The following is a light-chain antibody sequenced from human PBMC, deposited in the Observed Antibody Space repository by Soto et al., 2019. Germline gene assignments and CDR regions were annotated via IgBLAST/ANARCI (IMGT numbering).Light chain of an antibody. J-gene: IGLJ1*01. CDR1: SSDVGGYNF. Sequence: QSALTQPASVSGSPGQSIAISCTGTSSDVGGYNFVSWYQQHPGEAPKLIIHEVTNRPSGVSDRFSGSKSGNTASLTISGLQADDEADYYFSSPTAYNTRVFGSGTKLTVL. V-gene: IGLV2-14*01. CDR2: EVT. CDR3: SSPTAYNTRV.